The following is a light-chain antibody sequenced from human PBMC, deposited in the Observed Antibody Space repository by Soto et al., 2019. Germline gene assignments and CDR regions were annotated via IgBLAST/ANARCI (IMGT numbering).Light chain of an antibody. CDR1: NIGSKS. V-gene: IGLV3-21*04. CDR2: YDN. J-gene: IGLJ2*01. Sequence: SYELTQPPSGSVAPGKTARITCGGNNIGSKSVHWYQQKPGQAPVLVIYYDNDRPSGIPERFSGSNSGNTATLTISRVEAGDEADYYCQVWDSSSDLRGVFGGGTKLTVL. CDR3: QVWDSSSDLRGV.